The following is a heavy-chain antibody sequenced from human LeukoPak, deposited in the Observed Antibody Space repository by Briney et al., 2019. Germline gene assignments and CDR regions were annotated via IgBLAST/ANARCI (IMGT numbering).Heavy chain of an antibody. Sequence: PSETLSLTCAVSGYSISSGYYWGWIRQPPGKGLDWIGSIYHSGSTYYNPSLKSRVTISVDTSKNQFSLKLSSVTAADTAVYYCARHPSTYYKESKDYWGQGTLVTVSS. J-gene: IGHJ4*02. CDR3: ARHPSTYYKESKDY. V-gene: IGHV4-38-2*01. CDR1: GYSISSGYY. D-gene: IGHD2/OR15-2a*01. CDR2: IYHSGST.